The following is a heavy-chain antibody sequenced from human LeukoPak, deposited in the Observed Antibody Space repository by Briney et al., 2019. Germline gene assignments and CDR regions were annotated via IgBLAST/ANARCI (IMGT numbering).Heavy chain of an antibody. D-gene: IGHD3-3*01. Sequence: PGGSLRLSCAASGFTFSNAWMSWVRQAPGKGLDWVGRIKSKTDGGTTDYAAPVKGRFTISRDDSKNTLYLQMNSLKTEDTAVYCCTTDNDFWSGYMPVIDYWGQGTLVTVSS. CDR3: TTDNDFWSGYMPVIDY. V-gene: IGHV3-15*01. J-gene: IGHJ4*02. CDR2: IKSKTDGGTT. CDR1: GFTFSNAW.